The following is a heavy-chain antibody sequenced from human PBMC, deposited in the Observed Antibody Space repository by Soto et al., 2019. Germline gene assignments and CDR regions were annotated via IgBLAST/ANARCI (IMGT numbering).Heavy chain of an antibody. CDR2: INHSGST. V-gene: IGHV4-34*01. Sequence: SETLSLTCAVYGGSFSGYYWSWIRQPPGKGLEWIGEINHSGSTNYNPSLKSRVTISVDTSKNQLSLRLSSVTAADTAVYYCARAEVPQWFTKGYYGMDDWGQGTTVTVYS. CDR1: GGSFSGYY. CDR3: ARAEVPQWFTKGYYGMDD. J-gene: IGHJ6*02. D-gene: IGHD2-8*01.